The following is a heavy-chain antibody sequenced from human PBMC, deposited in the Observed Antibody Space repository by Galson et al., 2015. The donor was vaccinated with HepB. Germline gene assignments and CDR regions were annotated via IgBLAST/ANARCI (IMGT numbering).Heavy chain of an antibody. CDR3: ARQLLWFGELSDYYYGMDV. D-gene: IGHD3-10*01. CDR2: IYSGGST. V-gene: IGHV3-66*04. CDR1: GFTVSSNY. J-gene: IGHJ6*02. Sequence: SLRLSCAASGFTVSSNYMSWVRQAPGKGLEWVSVIYSGGSTYYADSVKGRFTISRDNSKNTLYLQMNSLRAEDTAVYYCARQLLWFGELSDYYYGMDVWGQGTTVTVSS.